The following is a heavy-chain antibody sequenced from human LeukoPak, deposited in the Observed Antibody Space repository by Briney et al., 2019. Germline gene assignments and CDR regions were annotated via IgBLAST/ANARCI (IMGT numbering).Heavy chain of an antibody. Sequence: SVKVSCKASGGTFSSYAISWVRQAPGQGLEWMGGIIPIFGTANYAQKFQGRVTITADKSTSTAYMELSSLRSEDTAVYYCARRNHYGDYVLNWFDPWGQGTLVTVSS. CDR3: ARRNHYGDYVLNWFDP. CDR2: IIPIFGTA. D-gene: IGHD4-17*01. J-gene: IGHJ5*02. CDR1: GGTFSSYA. V-gene: IGHV1-69*06.